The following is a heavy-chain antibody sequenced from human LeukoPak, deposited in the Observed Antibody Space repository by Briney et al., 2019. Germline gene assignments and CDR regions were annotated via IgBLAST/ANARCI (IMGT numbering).Heavy chain of an antibody. CDR1: GGSISSYY. Sequence: SETLSLTCTVSGGSISSYYWSWIRQPPGKGLEWIGYIYYSGSTNYNPSLKSRVTISVDTSKNQFSLKLSSVTAADTAVYYCASSIVATIGDYYYGMDVWGQGTTVTVSS. D-gene: IGHD5-12*01. V-gene: IGHV4-59*12. CDR2: IYYSGST. CDR3: ASSIVATIGDYYYGMDV. J-gene: IGHJ6*02.